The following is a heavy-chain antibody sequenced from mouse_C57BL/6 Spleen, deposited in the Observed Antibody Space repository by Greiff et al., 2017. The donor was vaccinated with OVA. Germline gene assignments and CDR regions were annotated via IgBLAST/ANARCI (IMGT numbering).Heavy chain of an antibody. J-gene: IGHJ2*01. CDR1: GFTFSSYA. V-gene: IGHV5-9-1*02. Sequence: EVQLVESGEGLVKPGGSLKLSCAASGFTFSSYAMSWVRQTPEKRLEWVAYISSGGDYIYYADTVKGRFTISRDNARNTLYLQMSSLKSEDTAMYYCTRDEWVITTVVAPFDYWGQGTTLTVSS. D-gene: IGHD1-1*01. CDR3: TRDEWVITTVVAPFDY. CDR2: ISSGGDYI.